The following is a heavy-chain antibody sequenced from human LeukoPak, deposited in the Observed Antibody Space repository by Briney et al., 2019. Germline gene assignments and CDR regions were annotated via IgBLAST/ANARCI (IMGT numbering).Heavy chain of an antibody. Sequence: SETLSLTCAVSGGSISSSNWWSWVRQPPGKGLEWIGEIYHSGSTNYNPSLKSRVTISVDKSENQFSLKLSSVTAADTAVYYCAGNYYGSGSYYSEDRYWGQGTLVTVSS. CDR2: IYHSGST. CDR1: GGSISSSNW. J-gene: IGHJ4*02. V-gene: IGHV4-4*02. CDR3: AGNYYGSGSYYSEDRY. D-gene: IGHD3-10*01.